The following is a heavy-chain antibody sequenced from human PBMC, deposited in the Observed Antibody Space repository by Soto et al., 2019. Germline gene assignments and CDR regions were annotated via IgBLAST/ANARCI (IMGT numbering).Heavy chain of an antibody. J-gene: IGHJ1*01. CDR1: GFPFSASS. Sequence: GGSLRLSCAASGFPFSASSMNWVRQAPGKELEWVAYISNTGKTIYYADSVKGRFTISRDNAQNSLYLQIESLRDEDTALYYCAKHLERYGVFHHWGQGTLVTVSS. D-gene: IGHD1-1*01. CDR3: AKHLERYGVFHH. CDR2: ISNTGKTI. V-gene: IGHV3-48*02.